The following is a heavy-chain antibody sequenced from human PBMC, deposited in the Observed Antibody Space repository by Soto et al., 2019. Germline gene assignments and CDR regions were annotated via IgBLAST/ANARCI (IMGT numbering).Heavy chain of an antibody. V-gene: IGHV3-33*01. Sequence: VQLVESGGGVVQPGRSLRLSCAASGFTFSNYGMHWVRQAPGKGLEWVAVIWYDGSNKYYADSVKGRFTISRDNSKNTLYLQMNSLRVEDTAVYYCARDRDGYNDYWGQGTLVTVSS. J-gene: IGHJ4*02. CDR1: GFTFSNYG. CDR3: ARDRDGYNDY. CDR2: IWYDGSNK. D-gene: IGHD5-12*01.